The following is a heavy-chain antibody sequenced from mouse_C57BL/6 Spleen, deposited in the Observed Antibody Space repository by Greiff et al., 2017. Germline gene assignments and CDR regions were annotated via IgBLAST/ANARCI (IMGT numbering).Heavy chain of an antibody. CDR2: INPSNGGT. CDR3: ARGPIYYYGSSSWYFDV. J-gene: IGHJ1*03. D-gene: IGHD1-1*01. V-gene: IGHV1-53*01. Sequence: QVQLQQPGTELVKPGASVKLSCKASGYTFTSYWMHWVKQRPGQGLEWIGNINPSNGGTNYNEQFTSKANLTVDKSSSTAYMQLSSLTSDDSAVYYCARGPIYYYGSSSWYFDVWGTGTTVTVSS. CDR1: GYTFTSYW.